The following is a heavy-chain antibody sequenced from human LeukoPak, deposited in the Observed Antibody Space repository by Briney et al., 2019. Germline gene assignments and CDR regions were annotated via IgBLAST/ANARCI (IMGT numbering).Heavy chain of an antibody. V-gene: IGHV4-4*07. Sequence: PSETLSLTCTVSGGSISNYYRSWTRQPAGKGLEWIGRIYSSGSTNYNPSLKSRVTMSVDTSKNQFSLKLGSLTAADTAVYYCARDKWEPRYAFDIWGQGTMVTVSS. CDR1: GGSISNYY. CDR3: ARDKWEPRYAFDI. D-gene: IGHD1-26*01. CDR2: IYSSGST. J-gene: IGHJ3*02.